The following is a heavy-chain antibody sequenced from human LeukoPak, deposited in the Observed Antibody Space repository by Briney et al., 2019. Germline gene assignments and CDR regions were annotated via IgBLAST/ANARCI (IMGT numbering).Heavy chain of an antibody. CDR3: ARGNSGSYSWSH. Sequence: ASVKVSCKASGYTFTGYYMHWVRQAPGQGLEWMGWISAYNGNTNYAQKLQGRVTMTTDTSTSTAYMELRSLRSDDTAVYYCARGNSGSYSWSHWGQGTLVTVSS. D-gene: IGHD1-26*01. J-gene: IGHJ4*02. CDR1: GYTFTGYY. V-gene: IGHV1-18*04. CDR2: ISAYNGNT.